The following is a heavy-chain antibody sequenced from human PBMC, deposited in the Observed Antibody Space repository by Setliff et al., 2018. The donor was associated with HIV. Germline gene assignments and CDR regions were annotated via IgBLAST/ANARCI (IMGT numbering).Heavy chain of an antibody. D-gene: IGHD4-17*01. CDR2: INPNSGGT. J-gene: IGHJ6*03. Sequence: GASVKVSCKASGYTFSDYYMHWVRQAPGQGLEWMGWINPNSGGTKSAQKFQGRVTMTWDTSISTYYMEVTRLKSDDTAVYYCARDGYGDYYYYYYMDVWGKGTTVTVSS. CDR1: GYTFSDYY. CDR3: ARDGYGDYYYYYYMDV. V-gene: IGHV1-2*02.